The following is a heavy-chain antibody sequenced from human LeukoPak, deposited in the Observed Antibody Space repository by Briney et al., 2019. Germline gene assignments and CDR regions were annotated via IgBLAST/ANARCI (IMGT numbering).Heavy chain of an antibody. CDR1: GFTFSNAW. Sequence: GGSLRLSCAASGFTFSNAWMSWVRQAPGKGLEWVGRIKSKTDGGTTDYAAPVKGRFTISRDDSKNTLYLQMNSLKTEDTAVYYCTTALITILGVDGYYFDYWGQGTLVTVSS. V-gene: IGHV3-15*01. CDR2: IKSKTDGGTT. CDR3: TTALITILGVDGYYFDY. D-gene: IGHD3-3*01. J-gene: IGHJ4*02.